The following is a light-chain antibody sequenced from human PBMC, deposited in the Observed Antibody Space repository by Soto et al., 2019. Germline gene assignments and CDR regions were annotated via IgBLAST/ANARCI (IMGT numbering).Light chain of an antibody. J-gene: IGKJ1*01. Sequence: EIVLTQSPGTLSLSPGERATLSCRASQSVVSSHLAWYQQKPGQAPRLLIYGVSRRANGLPDRFSGSGCGTDFTLSISGLEPEDFAVYYCQQYEIAPKTFGHGTKVEIK. CDR2: GVS. CDR3: QQYEIAPKT. V-gene: IGKV3-20*01. CDR1: QSVVSSH.